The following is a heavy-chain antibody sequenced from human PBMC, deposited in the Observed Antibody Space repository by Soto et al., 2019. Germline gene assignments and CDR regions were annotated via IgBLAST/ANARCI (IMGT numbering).Heavy chain of an antibody. D-gene: IGHD5-12*01. J-gene: IGHJ3*02. CDR3: ARGRNVDIVATKGGDAFDI. V-gene: IGHV1-69*01. CDR2: IIPIFGTA. CDR1: GGTFSSYA. Sequence: QVQLVQSGAEVKKPGSSVKVSCKASGGTFSSYAISWVRQAPGQGLEWMGGIIPIFGTANYAQKFQGRVTITADESTRTAYMELSSLRSEDTAVYYCARGRNVDIVATKGGDAFDIWGQGTMVTVSS.